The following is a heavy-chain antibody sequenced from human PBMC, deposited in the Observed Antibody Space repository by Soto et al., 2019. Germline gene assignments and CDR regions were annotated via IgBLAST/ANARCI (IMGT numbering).Heavy chain of an antibody. CDR3: AKDSRPNYYYGMDV. CDR1: GFTFSSYG. Sequence: QVQLVASGGGVVQPGRSLRLSCAASGFTFSSYGMHWVRQAPGKGLEWVAVISYDGSNKYYADSVKGRFNTSRDNSKNTLYLQMNSLRAADTAVYYCAKDSRPNYYYGMDVWGQGTTVTVSS. J-gene: IGHJ6*02. V-gene: IGHV3-30*18. CDR2: ISYDGSNK.